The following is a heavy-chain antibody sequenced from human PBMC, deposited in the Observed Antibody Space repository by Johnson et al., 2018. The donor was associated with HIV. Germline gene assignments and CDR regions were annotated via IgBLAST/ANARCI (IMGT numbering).Heavy chain of an antibody. J-gene: IGHJ3*02. Sequence: VQLVESGGGLVQPGRSLRLSCAASGFTFSSYGMHWVRQAPGKGLEWVSLIWYDGSSKYYADSVKGRFTISRDNSKNTLYLQMNSLRAEDTALYYCAKDVGNYWPDAFDIWGQGTMVTVSS. CDR3: AKDVGNYWPDAFDI. V-gene: IGHV3-33*06. D-gene: IGHD3-22*01. CDR1: GFTFSSYG. CDR2: IWYDGSSK.